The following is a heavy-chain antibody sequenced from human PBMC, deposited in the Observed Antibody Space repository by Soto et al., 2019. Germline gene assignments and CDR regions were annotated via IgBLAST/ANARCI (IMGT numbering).Heavy chain of an antibody. J-gene: IGHJ4*02. CDR3: AKERPPASWIQLWPSGNDFDY. Sequence: PGGSLRLSCAASGFTFSSYGMHWVRQAPGKGLEWVAVISYDGSNKYYADSVKGRFTISRDNSKNTLYLQMNSLRAEDTAVYYCAKERPPASWIQLWPSGNDFDYWGQGTLVTVPS. D-gene: IGHD5-18*01. CDR1: GFTFSSYG. V-gene: IGHV3-30*18. CDR2: ISYDGSNK.